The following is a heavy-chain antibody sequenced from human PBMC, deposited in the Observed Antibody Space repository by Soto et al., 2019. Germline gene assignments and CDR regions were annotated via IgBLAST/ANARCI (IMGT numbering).Heavy chain of an antibody. D-gene: IGHD3-22*01. CDR2: IYHSGGT. V-gene: IGHV4-30-2*01. J-gene: IGHJ4*02. CDR3: ARTALGYYYDSSGPYVGYFDY. CDR1: GGSISSGGYS. Sequence: SETLSLTCAVSGGSISSGGYSWSWIRQPPGKGLEWIGYIYHSGGTYYNPSLKSRVTISVDRSKNQFSLKLSSVTAADTAVYYCARTALGYYYDSSGPYVGYFDYWGQGTLVTVSS.